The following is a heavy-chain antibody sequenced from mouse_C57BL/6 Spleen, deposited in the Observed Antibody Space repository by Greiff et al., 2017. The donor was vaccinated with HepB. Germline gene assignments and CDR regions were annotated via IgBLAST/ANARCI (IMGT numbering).Heavy chain of an antibody. V-gene: IGHV2-6-1*01. J-gene: IGHJ4*01. D-gene: IGHD1-1*01. CDR2: IWSDGST. Sequence: QVQLKESGPGLVAPSQSLSITCIVSGFSLTSYGVHWVRQPPGKGLEWLVVIWSDGSTTYNSALKSRLSISKDNSKSQVFLKMNSLQTDDTAMYYCARHGDYGTGYAMDYWGQGTSVTVSS. CDR1: GFSLTSYG. CDR3: ARHGDYGTGYAMDY.